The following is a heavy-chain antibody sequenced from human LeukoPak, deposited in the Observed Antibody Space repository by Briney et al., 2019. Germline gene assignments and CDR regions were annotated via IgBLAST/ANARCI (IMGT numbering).Heavy chain of an antibody. CDR3: XKRLELYYYDSSGYPLDY. CDR2: ISSNGGST. CDR1: GFTFSSYA. Sequence: GGSLRLSCAASGFTFSSYAMHWVRQAPGKGLEYVSAISSNGGSTYYANSVKGRFTISRDNSKNTLYLQMGSLRAEDTAVYYCXKRLELYYYDSSGYPLDYWGQGTLVTVSS. D-gene: IGHD3-22*01. V-gene: IGHV3-64*01. J-gene: IGHJ4*02.